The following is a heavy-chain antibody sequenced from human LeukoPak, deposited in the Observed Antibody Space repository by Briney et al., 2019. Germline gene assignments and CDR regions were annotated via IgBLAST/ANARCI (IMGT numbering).Heavy chain of an antibody. CDR2: INSNSGDT. Sequence: ASVKVSCKASGYTFTGYYVHWVRQAPGQGLEWMGRINSNSGDTKYTQKFQGRVTMTRDTSIGTAYMDLSRLTSDDTAVYYCAREVGFGSHVYYFDYWGQGTLVTVSS. V-gene: IGHV1-2*06. CDR1: GYTFTGYY. CDR3: AREVGFGSHVYYFDY. J-gene: IGHJ4*02. D-gene: IGHD3-10*01.